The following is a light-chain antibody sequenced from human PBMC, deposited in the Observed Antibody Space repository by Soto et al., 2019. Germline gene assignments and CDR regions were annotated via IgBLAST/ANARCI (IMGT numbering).Light chain of an antibody. CDR2: DAS. Sequence: NVLTQSPATLSLSKGERATLSCRASQSVSSYLAWYQQKPGQAPRLLIYDASNRATGIPARFSGSGSGTDFTLTISSLEPEDFAVYYCQQRSNWPLGITFGQGTRLEIK. CDR1: QSVSSY. J-gene: IGKJ5*01. V-gene: IGKV3-11*01. CDR3: QQRSNWPLGIT.